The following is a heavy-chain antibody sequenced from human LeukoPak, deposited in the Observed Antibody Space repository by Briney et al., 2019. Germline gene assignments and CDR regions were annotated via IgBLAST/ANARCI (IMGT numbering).Heavy chain of an antibody. D-gene: IGHD6-19*01. J-gene: IGHJ4*02. Sequence: GVSLRLSCAASGVTFSSYAMSWVRQTPGKGLEWVSSISGSGGSTYYADSVKGRFTISRDNSKNTLYLQMNNQRAEDTALYYCAKIRRDSSGGYGTYFDYWGQGTLVTVSS. CDR2: ISGSGGST. CDR1: GVTFSSYA. V-gene: IGHV3-23*01. CDR3: AKIRRDSSGGYGTYFDY.